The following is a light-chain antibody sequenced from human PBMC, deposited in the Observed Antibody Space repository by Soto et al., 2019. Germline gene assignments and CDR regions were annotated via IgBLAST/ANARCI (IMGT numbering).Light chain of an antibody. Sequence: DYQVTQSPSTLSASVGDRVTITCRASQNIYTWLAWYQQKPGIAPKLLIHKASTLESGVPSRFSGSGSGTEFTLTISSLQPDDFATYYCQQYNSQWTFGQGTKVDIK. V-gene: IGKV1-5*03. CDR1: QNIYTW. J-gene: IGKJ1*01. CDR2: KAS. CDR3: QQYNSQWT.